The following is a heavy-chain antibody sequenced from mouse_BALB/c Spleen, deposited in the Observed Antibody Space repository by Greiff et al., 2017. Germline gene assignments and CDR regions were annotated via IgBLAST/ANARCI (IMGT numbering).Heavy chain of an antibody. J-gene: IGHJ4*01. CDR3: ARRELGRDYYAMDY. D-gene: IGHD4-1*01. Sequence: EVKLVESGGGLVKLGGSLKLSCAASGFTFSSYYMSWVRQTPEKRLELVAAINSNGGSTYYPDTVKGRFTISRDNAKNTLHLQMSSLKSEDTALYYCARRELGRDYYAMDYWGQGTSVTVSS. V-gene: IGHV5-6-2*01. CDR2: INSNGGST. CDR1: GFTFSSYY.